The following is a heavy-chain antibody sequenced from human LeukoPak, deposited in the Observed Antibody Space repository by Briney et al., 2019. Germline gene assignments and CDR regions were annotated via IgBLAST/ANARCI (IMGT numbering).Heavy chain of an antibody. D-gene: IGHD3-10*01. J-gene: IGHJ4*02. CDR3: ARVPYSGSGMVFFEY. V-gene: IGHV4-59*08. CDR1: GGSISSYY. CDR2: IYYSGST. Sequence: PSETLSLTCTVSGGSISSYYWSWIRQPPGKGLEWIGYIYYSGSTNYNPTLKSRVTISVDTSKNQFSLKLSSVTAADTAMYYCARVPYSGSGMVFFEYWGQGTLVTVSS.